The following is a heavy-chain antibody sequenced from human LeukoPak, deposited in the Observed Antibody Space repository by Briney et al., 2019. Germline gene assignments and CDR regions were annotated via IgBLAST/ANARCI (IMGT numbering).Heavy chain of an antibody. CDR1: GGSISNTNW. Sequence: MSSGTLSLTCGVSGGSISNTNWWSWVRQPPGQGLEWIGEISLSGLTNYNPSLKSRVTVSLDKSKNHLSLNLTSVTPADTAVYYCSRENGAFSPFGYWGQGTLVTVPS. V-gene: IGHV4-4*02. D-gene: IGHD2-8*01. CDR2: ISLSGLT. J-gene: IGHJ4*02. CDR3: SRENGAFSPFGY.